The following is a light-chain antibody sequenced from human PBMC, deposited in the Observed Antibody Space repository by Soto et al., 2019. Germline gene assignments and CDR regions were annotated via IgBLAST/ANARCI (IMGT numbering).Light chain of an antibody. V-gene: IGLV1-40*01. CDR3: QSYDSSLSAVV. Sequence: QLVLTQPPSVSGARGQRVTISCTGSSSNIGAGYDVHWYQQLPGTAPKLLIYGNSNRPSGVPDRFSGSKSGTSASLAITGLQAEDEADYSCQSYDSSLSAVVFGGGTKLTVL. CDR2: GNS. J-gene: IGLJ2*01. CDR1: SSNIGAGYD.